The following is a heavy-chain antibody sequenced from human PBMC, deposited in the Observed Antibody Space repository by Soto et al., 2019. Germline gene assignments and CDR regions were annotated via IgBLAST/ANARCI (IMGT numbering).Heavy chain of an antibody. D-gene: IGHD2-15*01. CDR1: GGSISSSSYY. CDR3: ASPTHLADNYFDY. J-gene: IGHJ4*02. CDR2: IYYSGST. V-gene: IGHV4-39*01. Sequence: SQTLSLTCTVSGGSISSSSYYWGWIRQPPGKGLEWIGSIYYSGSTYYNPSLKSRVTISVDTSKNQFSLKLSSVTAADTAVYYCASPTHLADNYFDYWGQGTLVTVSS.